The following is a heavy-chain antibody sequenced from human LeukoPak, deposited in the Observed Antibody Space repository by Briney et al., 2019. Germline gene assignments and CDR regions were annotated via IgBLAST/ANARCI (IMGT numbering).Heavy chain of an antibody. V-gene: IGHV1-69*06. Sequence: ASVKVSCKASGGTFSSYAISWVRQAPGQGLEWMGGIIPIFGTANYAQKFQGRVTITADKSTSTAYMELSSLRSEDTAVYYCARTTAMDLYYFDYWGQGTLVTVSS. CDR3: ARTTAMDLYYFDY. CDR1: GGTFSSYA. D-gene: IGHD5-18*01. CDR2: IIPIFGTA. J-gene: IGHJ4*02.